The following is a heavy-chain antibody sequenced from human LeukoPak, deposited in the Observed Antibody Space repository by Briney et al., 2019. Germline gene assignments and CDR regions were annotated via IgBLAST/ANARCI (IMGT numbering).Heavy chain of an antibody. Sequence: SETLSLTCAVYGGFFSGYYWSWIRQPPGKGLEWIGEINHSGSTNYNPSLKSRVTISADTSKNQFSLKLSSVTAADTAVYYCARSSEGITMVRGVKLYGMDVWGEGTTVTVSS. V-gene: IGHV4-34*01. CDR2: INHSGST. CDR1: GGFFSGYY. J-gene: IGHJ6*04. CDR3: ARSSEGITMVRGVKLYGMDV. D-gene: IGHD3-10*01.